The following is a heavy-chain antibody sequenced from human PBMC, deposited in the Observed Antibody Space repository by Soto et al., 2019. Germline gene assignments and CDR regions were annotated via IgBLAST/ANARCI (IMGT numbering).Heavy chain of an antibody. D-gene: IGHD2-2*01. J-gene: IGHJ4*02. CDR2: ISGSGASI. V-gene: IGHV3-23*01. CDR3: AKDGLVSRAGRTSYGSDS. Sequence: EVQLLESGGNLVQPAGSLRLSCAASGFTFSSYVMSWVRKAPGKGLEWVSTISGSGASIYDADSVKGRFAISRDNSRNTVYLKMNSLRAEDPAVSSWAKDGLVSRAGRTSYGSDSWGQGTLVTVSS. CDR1: GFTFSSYV.